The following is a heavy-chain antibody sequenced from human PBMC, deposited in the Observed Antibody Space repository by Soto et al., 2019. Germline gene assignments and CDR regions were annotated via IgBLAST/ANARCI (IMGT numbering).Heavy chain of an antibody. D-gene: IGHD2-21*01. Sequence: SETLSLTCTVSGGSVTSSSYYWGWIRQPPGKGLEWIGTIYSAENTYYNPSLQSRVTISVDTSMNQFSLRLTSVTAADTAVYYGVCFNVYCVIKHREFNYTLDVWRQGTTVTVSS. CDR1: GGSVTSSSYY. CDR2: IYSAENT. J-gene: IGHJ6*02. CDR3: VCFNVYCVIKHREFNYTLDV. V-gene: IGHV4-39*01.